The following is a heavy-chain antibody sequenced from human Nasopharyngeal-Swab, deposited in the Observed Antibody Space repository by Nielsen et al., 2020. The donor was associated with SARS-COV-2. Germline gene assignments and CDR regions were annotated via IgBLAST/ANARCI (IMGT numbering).Heavy chain of an antibody. CDR2: ISSYNGYT. V-gene: IGHV1-18*01. CDR3: ARVKMMVASIEDDY. D-gene: IGHD6-19*01. Sequence: WVRQAPGQGLEWLGWISSYNGYTNYAHKFQGRVTMTTDTSTSTAYMELRTLRSDDTAIYYCARVKMMVASIEDDYWGQGTLVTVSS. J-gene: IGHJ4*02.